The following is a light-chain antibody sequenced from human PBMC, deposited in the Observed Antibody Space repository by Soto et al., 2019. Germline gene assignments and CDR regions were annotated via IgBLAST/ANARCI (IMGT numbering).Light chain of an antibody. Sequence: DIQMTQSPSSVSASVGDRVTMTCRASQGISSWLAWYQQKPGKAPKLLIYAASSLQSGVPSRFSGTASGTEFTLTISSLQPEDFATYYCQQSYSTPRTFGQGTKVEIK. V-gene: IGKV1D-12*01. CDR1: QGISSW. J-gene: IGKJ1*01. CDR2: AAS. CDR3: QQSYSTPRT.